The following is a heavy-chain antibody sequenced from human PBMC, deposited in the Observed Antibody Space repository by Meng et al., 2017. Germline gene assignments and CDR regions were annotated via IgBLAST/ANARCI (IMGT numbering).Heavy chain of an antibody. D-gene: IGHD2-15*01. V-gene: IGHV1-3*01. J-gene: IGHJ4*02. CDR1: GDTFTSYA. CDR3: ARDSCTGGICYRGSFAY. CDR2: LNAGNGDT. Sequence: VQLVRSWAEVKELGGSVMVSCKASGDTFTSYAMHWVRQAPGQSLEWMGWLNAGNGDTNYSQKFQGRVTITRDSSASTAYMELSRLRSEDTDVYYCARDSCTGGICYRGSFAYWAQGTLVTVSS.